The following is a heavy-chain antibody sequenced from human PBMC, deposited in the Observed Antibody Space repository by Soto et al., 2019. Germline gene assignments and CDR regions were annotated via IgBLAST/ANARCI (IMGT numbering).Heavy chain of an antibody. Sequence: SETLSLTCAVSGASISTNNWWSWVRQPPGKGLECIGEIYHSGNTNYNASLKSRVTISVDKSNNQFSLKLSSVTAADTAVDYCARGWSGSRQGFDPWGQGILVTVSS. J-gene: IGHJ5*02. CDR1: GASISTNNW. CDR3: ARGWSGSRQGFDP. CDR2: IYHSGNT. V-gene: IGHV4-4*02. D-gene: IGHD3-3*01.